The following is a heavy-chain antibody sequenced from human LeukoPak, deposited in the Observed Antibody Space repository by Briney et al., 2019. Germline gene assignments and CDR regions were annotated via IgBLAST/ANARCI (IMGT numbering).Heavy chain of an antibody. CDR1: GGSIRSGGYY. D-gene: IGHD4-23*01. CDR3: ARDGELPFDY. Sequence: PSETLSLTCTVSGGSIRSGGYYWSWIRQPPGKGLEWVSYISSSGSTIYYADSVKGRFTISRDNAKNSLYLQMNSLRAEDTAVYYCARDGELPFDYWGQGTLVTVSS. CDR2: ISSSGSTI. V-gene: IGHV3-11*04. J-gene: IGHJ4*02.